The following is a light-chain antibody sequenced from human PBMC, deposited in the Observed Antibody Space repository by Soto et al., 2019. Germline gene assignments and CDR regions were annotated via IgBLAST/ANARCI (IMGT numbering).Light chain of an antibody. J-gene: IGLJ1*01. CDR2: DDD. CDR3: GSWDSSLSAYV. V-gene: IGLV1-51*01. Sequence: QSVLTQPPSVSAAPGQRVTISCSGSSSNIGGNSVSWHQQRPGTAPKLLIYDDDKRPSGIPDRFSGSKSGTSATLGITGFQTGDEADYYCGSWDSSLSAYVFGTGTKVTVL. CDR1: SSNIGGNS.